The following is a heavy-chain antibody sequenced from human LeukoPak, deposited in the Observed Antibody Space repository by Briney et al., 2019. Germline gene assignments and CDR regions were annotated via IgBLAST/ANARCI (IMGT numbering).Heavy chain of an antibody. CDR1: GGSFSGYY. CDR2: INHSGST. V-gene: IGHV4-34*01. J-gene: IGHJ4*02. Sequence: SETLSLTCAVYGGSFSGYYWSWIRQPPGKGLEWIGEINHSGSTNYNPSLKSRVTISVDTSKNQFSLKLSSVTAADTAVYYCARGDFFGYWGQGTLVTVSS. D-gene: IGHD3-3*01. CDR3: ARGDFFGY.